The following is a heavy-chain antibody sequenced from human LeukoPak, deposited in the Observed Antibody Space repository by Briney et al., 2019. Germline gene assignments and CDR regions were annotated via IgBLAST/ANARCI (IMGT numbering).Heavy chain of an antibody. CDR1: GGSFSGYY. Sequence: SETLCLTCAVYGGSFSGYYWSWIRQPPGKGLEWIGEINHSGSTNYNPSLKSRVTISVDTSKNQFSLKLSSVTAADTAVYYCARDGPPDFGDFWSRGYFDYWGQGTLVTVSS. CDR2: INHSGST. J-gene: IGHJ4*02. V-gene: IGHV4-34*01. D-gene: IGHD3-3*01. CDR3: ARDGPPDFGDFWSRGYFDY.